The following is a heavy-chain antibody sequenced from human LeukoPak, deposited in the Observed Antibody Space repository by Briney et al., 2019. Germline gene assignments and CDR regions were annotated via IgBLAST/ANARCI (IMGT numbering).Heavy chain of an antibody. J-gene: IGHJ4*02. Sequence: GGSLRLSCAASGFIFDYYSMHWVRQAPGKGLEYVSVVSPDGRTTYYTNSVKGRFTISRDNSKDTIYLQMGSLRDDDTAVYYCAREQPAGSTDYWGQGTLVTVSS. CDR2: VSPDGRTT. D-gene: IGHD2-2*01. CDR3: AREQPAGSTDY. V-gene: IGHV3-64*01. CDR1: GFIFDYYS.